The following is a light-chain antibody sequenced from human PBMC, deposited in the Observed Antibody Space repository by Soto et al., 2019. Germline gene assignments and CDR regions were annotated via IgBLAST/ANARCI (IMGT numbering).Light chain of an antibody. CDR2: DAS. V-gene: IGKV1-5*01. Sequence: DIQMTQSPSTLSASVGDRVTITCRASQSISSWLAWYQQKPGKAPKLLIYDASSLESGVPSRLSGSGSGTEFTLTIRTLQPDDFATYCCQQYNSYPTFGGGTKVEIK. CDR3: QQYNSYPT. CDR1: QSISSW. J-gene: IGKJ4*01.